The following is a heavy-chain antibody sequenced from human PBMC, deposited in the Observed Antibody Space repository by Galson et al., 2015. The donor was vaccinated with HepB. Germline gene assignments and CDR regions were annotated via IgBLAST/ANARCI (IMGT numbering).Heavy chain of an antibody. Sequence: CAISGDSVSNNSPAWNWIRQSLSRGLEWLGRTYYRSKWYIDYAESVKSRITINRDTSKNQFSLQLNSVTPDDTGVYYCARDPGYSLDYWGQGTQVTVSS. V-gene: IGHV6-1*01. J-gene: IGHJ4*02. CDR3: ARDPGYSLDY. D-gene: IGHD5-18*01. CDR1: GDSVSNNSPA. CDR2: TYYRSKWYI.